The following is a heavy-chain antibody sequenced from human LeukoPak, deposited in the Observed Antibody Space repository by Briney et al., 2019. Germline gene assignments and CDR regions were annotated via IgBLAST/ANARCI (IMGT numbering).Heavy chain of an antibody. D-gene: IGHD3-9*01. J-gene: IGHJ6*02. CDR3: ARGSPNYDILTGYTQHYYYYYSMDV. CDR2: INAGNGNT. CDR1: GYAFTSYA. Sequence: ASVKVSCTASGYAFTSYAMHWVRQAPGQRLEWMGWINAGNGNTKYSQKFQGRVTITRDTSASTAYMELSSLRSEDTAVYYCARGSPNYDILTGYTQHYYYYYSMDVWGQGTTVTVSS. V-gene: IGHV1-3*01.